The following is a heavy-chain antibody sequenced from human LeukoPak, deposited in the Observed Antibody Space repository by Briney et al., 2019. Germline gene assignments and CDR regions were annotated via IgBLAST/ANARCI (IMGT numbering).Heavy chain of an antibody. CDR1: GYTFTNYY. CDR3: ARGEYYYGPGTSFPFDY. CDR2: INPNSGAT. Sequence: ASVKVSCKASGYTFTNYYMHWVRQAPGQGLEWMGWINPNSGATNYEQKFQGRVTMTRDTSISTAYMELSRLRSDDTAVYYCARGEYYYGPGTSFPFDYWGRGTLVTVSS. D-gene: IGHD3-10*01. J-gene: IGHJ4*02. V-gene: IGHV1-2*02.